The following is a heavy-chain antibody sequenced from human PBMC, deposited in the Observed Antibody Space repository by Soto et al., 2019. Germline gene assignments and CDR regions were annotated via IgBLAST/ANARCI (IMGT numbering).Heavy chain of an antibody. D-gene: IGHD4-4*01. J-gene: IGHJ6*02. Sequence: QVQLVQSGAEVKKPGSSVKVSCKASGGTFSSYAISWVRQAPGQGLEWMGGIIPIFGTANYAQKFQGRVTITADESTSTAYMELSSLRPEYTGVYYCARDSSNPNPGYYYGMDVWGQGTTVTAS. V-gene: IGHV1-69*01. CDR2: IIPIFGTA. CDR1: GGTFSSYA. CDR3: ARDSSNPNPGYYYGMDV.